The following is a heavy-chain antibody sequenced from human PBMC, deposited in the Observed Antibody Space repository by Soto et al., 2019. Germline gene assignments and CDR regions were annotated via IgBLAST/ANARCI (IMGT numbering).Heavy chain of an antibody. CDR1: GFTFSSYA. Sequence: GGSLRLSCAASGFTFSSYAMTWVRQAPGKGLEWVSGISGSGATTSYADSVKGRFTVSRDNSKNTLYLQMNSLRVEDTAVYHCAKLRYFDWSAYDLFEYCAQGTPVTVSS. J-gene: IGHJ4*02. CDR2: ISGSGATT. V-gene: IGHV3-23*01. D-gene: IGHD3-9*01. CDR3: AKLRYFDWSAYDLFEY.